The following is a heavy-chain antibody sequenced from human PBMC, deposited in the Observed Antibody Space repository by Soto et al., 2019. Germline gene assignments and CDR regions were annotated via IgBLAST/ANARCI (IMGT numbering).Heavy chain of an antibody. Sequence: PGGPLRLPSAASGFTISTYAMNWVRQAPGKGLEWVSTITGNGANTYYADSVKGRFTISRDNSKNTLHLQMNGLRVEDTAVYYCAKNAEATIRVGFDYWGQGILVTVSS. D-gene: IGHD5-12*01. CDR2: ITGNGANT. J-gene: IGHJ4*02. CDR1: GFTISTYA. V-gene: IGHV3-23*01. CDR3: AKNAEATIRVGFDY.